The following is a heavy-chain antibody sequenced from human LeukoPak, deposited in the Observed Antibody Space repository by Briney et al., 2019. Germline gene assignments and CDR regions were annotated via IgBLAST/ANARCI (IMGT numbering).Heavy chain of an antibody. CDR2: ISSSGSTI. CDR1: GFSFSSYE. CDR3: ARDTDDPRRYFDY. D-gene: IGHD3-3*01. Sequence: GGSLRLSCAASGFSFSSYEMNWVRQAPGKGLEWVSYISSSGSTISYADSVKGRFTISRYNAKNSLYLQMNSLRAEDTAVYYCARDTDDPRRYFDYWGQGTLVTVSS. V-gene: IGHV3-48*03. J-gene: IGHJ4*02.